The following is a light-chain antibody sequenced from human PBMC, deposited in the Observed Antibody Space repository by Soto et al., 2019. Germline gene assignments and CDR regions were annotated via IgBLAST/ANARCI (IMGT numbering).Light chain of an antibody. V-gene: IGKV3-15*01. CDR3: QQYNNWPPMT. Sequence: EIVMTQSPATLSVSPGERATLSCRASQSVSGNLAWYQQKPGQAPRVLIYGASTRATGIPARFSGSWSGTEFTLTISSLQSEDFAVYYCQQYNNWPPMTFGPGTKVDIK. J-gene: IGKJ3*01. CDR2: GAS. CDR1: QSVSGN.